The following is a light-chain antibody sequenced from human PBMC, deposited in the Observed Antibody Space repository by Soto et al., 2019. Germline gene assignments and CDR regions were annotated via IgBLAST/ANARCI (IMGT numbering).Light chain of an antibody. J-gene: IGKJ3*01. CDR1: QGISTW. CDR3: QQANSLPFT. CDR2: AAS. Sequence: DIQMTQSPSSVSASVGDRVTLTCRASQGISTWLAWYQQKPGKAPKLLIYAASVLESGFPSRFSGTGSGTDFTLPIRSLQPEDFATYYCQQANSLPFTFGPGTKVHIK. V-gene: IGKV1-12*01.